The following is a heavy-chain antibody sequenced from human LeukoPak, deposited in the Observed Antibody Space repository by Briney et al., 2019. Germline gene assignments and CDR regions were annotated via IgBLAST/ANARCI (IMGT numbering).Heavy chain of an antibody. CDR3: ATDRGWRTSGYYLYYFEY. D-gene: IGHD3-3*01. V-gene: IGHV3-7*01. CDR2: IKEDGSEK. J-gene: IGHJ4*02. CDR1: GFTLSSYW. Sequence: GGSLRLSCAASGFTLSSYWMTWVRQAPGKGLEWVANIKEDGSEKYYVDSVKGRFTISRDNTMNSLYLQMSSLRAEDTAVYYCATDRGWRTSGYYLYYFEYWGQGTLVTFSS.